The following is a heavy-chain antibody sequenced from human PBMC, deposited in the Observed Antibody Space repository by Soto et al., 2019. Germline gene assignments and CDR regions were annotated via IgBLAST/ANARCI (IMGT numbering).Heavy chain of an antibody. Sequence: SETLSLTCTVSGGSISSGGYYWSWIRQHPGKGLEWIVYIYYSGSTYYNPSLKSRVTISVDTSKNQFSLKLSSVTAADTAVYFFARAYPLTTVTTSYHFDYWGQGTLVTVSS. J-gene: IGHJ4*02. CDR3: ARAYPLTTVTTSYHFDY. CDR2: IYYSGST. V-gene: IGHV4-31*03. CDR1: GGSISSGGYY. D-gene: IGHD4-17*01.